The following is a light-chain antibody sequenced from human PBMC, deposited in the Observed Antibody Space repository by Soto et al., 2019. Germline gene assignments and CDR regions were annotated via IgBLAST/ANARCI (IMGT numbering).Light chain of an antibody. Sequence: DIQMTQSPSSLSAPIGASVPITCRASQTIGHFLNWYQQRPGKAPNLLIYAASTLQSGVPSRFSGSGSGTDFSLTISSLQPEDIATYYCQQSHGIPWTFGQGTKVDIK. J-gene: IGKJ1*01. CDR1: QTIGHF. CDR3: QQSHGIPWT. V-gene: IGKV1-39*01. CDR2: AAS.